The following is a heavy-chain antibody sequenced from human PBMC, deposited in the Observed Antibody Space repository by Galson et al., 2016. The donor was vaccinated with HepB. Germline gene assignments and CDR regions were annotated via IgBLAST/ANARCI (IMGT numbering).Heavy chain of an antibody. D-gene: IGHD6-25*01. Sequence: SLRLSCAASGFNFAAYWLCWVRQVPGKGLEWVADINGDGSDTSYIDSVKGRFTISRDNAKNSLFLQMNSLRAEDMEVYYCARGAALPGIDYWGQGTPVTASS. CDR2: INGDGSDT. J-gene: IGHJ4*02. V-gene: IGHV3-7*01. CDR3: ARGAALPGIDY. CDR1: GFNFAAYW.